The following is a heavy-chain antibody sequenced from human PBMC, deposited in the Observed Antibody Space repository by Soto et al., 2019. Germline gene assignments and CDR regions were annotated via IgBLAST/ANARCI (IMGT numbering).Heavy chain of an antibody. V-gene: IGHV3-7*01. CDR1: GFTFRKYW. Sequence: GGSLRLSCEDSGFTFRKYWMSWVRQAPGKGLEWVASISQDGTEKHYVDSVKGRFTVSRDNSKNSVYLQMNSLRDDDTAVYFCARDRGPNTLHYWGQGTPVTVSS. CDR3: ARDRGPNTLHY. CDR2: ISQDGTEK. J-gene: IGHJ4*02.